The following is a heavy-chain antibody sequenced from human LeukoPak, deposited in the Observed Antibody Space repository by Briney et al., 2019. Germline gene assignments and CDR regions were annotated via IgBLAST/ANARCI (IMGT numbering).Heavy chain of an antibody. Sequence: SETLSLTCTVAGGSISSYYWSWIRQHPGKGLEWIGYIYYSGSTNYNPSLKSRVTISVDTSKDQFSLKLSSVTAADTAVYYCARESGWFDPWGQGTLVTVSS. CDR2: IYYSGST. J-gene: IGHJ5*02. V-gene: IGHV4-59*01. CDR3: ARESGWFDP. CDR1: GGSISSYY.